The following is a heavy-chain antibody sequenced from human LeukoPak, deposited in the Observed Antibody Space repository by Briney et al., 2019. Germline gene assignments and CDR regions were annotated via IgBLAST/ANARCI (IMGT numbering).Heavy chain of an antibody. J-gene: IGHJ5*02. CDR1: GGTFSSYA. D-gene: IGHD2-15*01. V-gene: IGHV1-69*05. CDR2: IIPIFGTA. CDR3: ARDVVAAPGRVNWFDP. Sequence: GASVKVSCKASGGTFSSYAISWVRQAPGQGLEWMGRIIPIFGTANYAQKFQGRVTITTDESTSTAYMELSSLRSEDTAVYYCARDVVAAPGRVNWFDPWGQGTLVTVSS.